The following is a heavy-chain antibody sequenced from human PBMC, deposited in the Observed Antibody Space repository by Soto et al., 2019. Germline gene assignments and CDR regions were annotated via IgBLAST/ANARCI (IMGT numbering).Heavy chain of an antibody. J-gene: IGHJ4*02. CDR2: IYWDGDK. CDR1: GFSLSTNGVG. Sequence: QITLKESGPTLVKPTQTLTLTYTFSGFSLSTNGVGVGWIRQPPGKALEWLALIYWDGDKRYSPSLKSRLTITKDTSKNQVVLTMTNMDPVDTATYYCAHRRGAYYFDYWGQGTLVTVSS. CDR3: AHRRGAYYFDY. V-gene: IGHV2-5*02. D-gene: IGHD1-26*01.